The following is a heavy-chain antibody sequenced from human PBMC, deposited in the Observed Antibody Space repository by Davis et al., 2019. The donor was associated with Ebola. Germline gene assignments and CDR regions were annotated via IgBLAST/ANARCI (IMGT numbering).Heavy chain of an antibody. CDR1: GFTFSSCA. V-gene: IGHV3-23*01. J-gene: IGHJ4*02. D-gene: IGHD1-1*01. Sequence: PGGSLRLSCAASGFTFSSCAMSWVRQAPGKGLEWVSGISGSSGSAYYADSVKGRFTISRDKSKNTLYLQMNSLRAEDTAVYYCAKSAGTIDYWGQGTLVTVSS. CDR3: AKSAGTIDY. CDR2: ISGSSGSA.